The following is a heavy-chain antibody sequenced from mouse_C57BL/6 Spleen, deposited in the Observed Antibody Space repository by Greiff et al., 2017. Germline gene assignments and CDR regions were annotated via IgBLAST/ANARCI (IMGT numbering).Heavy chain of an antibody. J-gene: IGHJ1*03. CDR2: ISSGSSTI. CDR3: ARTYYGSSYWYFDV. V-gene: IGHV5-17*01. D-gene: IGHD1-1*01. CDR1: GFTFSDYG. Sequence: DVMLVESGGGLVKPGGSLKLSCAASGFTFSDYGMHWVRQAPEKGLEWVAYISSGSSTIYYADTVKGRFTISRDNAKNTLFLQMTSLRSEDTAMYYCARTYYGSSYWYFDVWGTGTTVTVSS.